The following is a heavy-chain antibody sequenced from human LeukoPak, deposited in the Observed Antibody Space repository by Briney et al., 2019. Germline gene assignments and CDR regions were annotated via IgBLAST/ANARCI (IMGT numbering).Heavy chain of an antibody. CDR1: GYTFTSYD. V-gene: IGHV1-8*01. CDR3: ARAPSTRRIAARLGIDY. J-gene: IGHJ4*02. CDR2: MNPNSGNT. D-gene: IGHD6-6*01. Sequence: ASVKVSCKASGYTFTSYDINWVRHATGQGLELMGWMNPNSGNTGYAQKFQGRGTMTRNTSISTAYMELSSLRSEDTAVYYCARAPSTRRIAARLGIDYWGQGTLVTVSS.